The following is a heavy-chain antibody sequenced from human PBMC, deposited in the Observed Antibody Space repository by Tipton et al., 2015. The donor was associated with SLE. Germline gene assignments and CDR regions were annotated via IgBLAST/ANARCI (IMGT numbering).Heavy chain of an antibody. Sequence: TLSLTCTVSGYSISSGYYWGWIRQPPGKGLEWIGEINHSGSTNYNPSLKSRVTISVDTSKNQFSLKLSSVTAADTAVYYCARRLTRYSGYDYFDYWGQGTLVTVSS. J-gene: IGHJ4*02. D-gene: IGHD5-12*01. CDR2: INHSGST. V-gene: IGHV4-38-2*02. CDR3: ARRLTRYSGYDYFDY. CDR1: GYSISSGYY.